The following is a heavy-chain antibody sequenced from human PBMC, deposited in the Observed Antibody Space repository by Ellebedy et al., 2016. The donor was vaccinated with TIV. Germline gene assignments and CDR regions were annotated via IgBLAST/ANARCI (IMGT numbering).Heavy chain of an antibody. V-gene: IGHV4-59*08. Sequence: MPSETLSLTCTVSGDSISSYYWSRIRQPPGKGLEWIGYIYYSGNTNYTPSLKSRVTMSVDTSRNQFSLKLSSVTAADTAVYYCARHNGSSPFDIWGQGTLVTVSS. CDR3: ARHNGSSPFDI. D-gene: IGHD1-26*01. J-gene: IGHJ4*02. CDR1: GDSISSYY. CDR2: IYYSGNT.